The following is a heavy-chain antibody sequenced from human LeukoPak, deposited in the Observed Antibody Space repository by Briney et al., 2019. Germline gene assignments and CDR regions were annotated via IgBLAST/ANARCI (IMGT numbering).Heavy chain of an antibody. D-gene: IGHD3-22*01. CDR1: GYTFGSYD. J-gene: IGHJ4*02. CDR2: MNPGSGNT. CDR3: ARLSETAAYYYTSGYYFLGY. V-gene: IGHV1-8*02. Sequence: ASVKVSCKAFGYTFGSYDINWVRKATGQGLEWMGWMNPGSGNTGYAQRFQGRVTMTRDTSISTAYMELSGLRSEDTAVYYCARLSETAAYYYTSGYYFLGYWGQGTLVTVDS.